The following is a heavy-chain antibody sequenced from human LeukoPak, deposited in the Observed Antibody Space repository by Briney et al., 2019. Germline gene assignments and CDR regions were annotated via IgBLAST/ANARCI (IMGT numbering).Heavy chain of an antibody. CDR3: ARGDRLSDGKAAAAGGGMDV. Sequence: SETLSLTCTVSGGSISSSSYYWGWIRQPPGKGLEWIGCIYYSGSTYYNLSLKSRVTISVDTSKNLFSLKLSSVAAADTAVYYCARGDRLSDGKAAAAGGGMDVWGQGTTVTVSS. CDR1: GGSISSSSYY. CDR2: IYYSGST. J-gene: IGHJ6*02. D-gene: IGHD6-13*01. V-gene: IGHV4-39*01.